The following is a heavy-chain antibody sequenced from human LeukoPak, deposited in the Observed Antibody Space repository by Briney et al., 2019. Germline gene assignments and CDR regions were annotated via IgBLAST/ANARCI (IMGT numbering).Heavy chain of an antibody. CDR1: GFTFSSYS. Sequence: GSLRLSCAASGFTFSSYSMNWVRQAPGKGLEWVSSISSSSSYIYYADSVKGRFTISRDNAKNSLYLQMNSLRAEDTAVYYCARDGYGSGKLAFDIWGQGTMVTVSS. CDR3: ARDGYGSGKLAFDI. D-gene: IGHD3-10*01. J-gene: IGHJ3*02. V-gene: IGHV3-21*01. CDR2: ISSSSSYI.